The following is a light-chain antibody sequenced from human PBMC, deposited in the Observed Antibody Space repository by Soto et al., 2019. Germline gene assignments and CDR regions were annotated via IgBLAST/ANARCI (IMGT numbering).Light chain of an antibody. J-gene: IGKJ3*01. CDR2: GAS. CDR3: PQYGSSLFT. Sequence: EIVLTQSPGTLSLSPGEGATLSCRASQSGSSSYLAWYQQKPGQAPRLLIYGASSRATAIPDRFSGSGSGTDFTLTISRLEPEDFAVYYCPQYGSSLFTFGPGTKVDIK. CDR1: QSGSSSY. V-gene: IGKV3-20*01.